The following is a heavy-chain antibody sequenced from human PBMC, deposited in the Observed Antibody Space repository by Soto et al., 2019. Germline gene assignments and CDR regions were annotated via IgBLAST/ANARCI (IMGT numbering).Heavy chain of an antibody. D-gene: IGHD5-12*01. J-gene: IGHJ4*02. CDR2: IVPVFGRP. V-gene: IGHV1-69*13. CDR3: AREGSGYNF. CDR1: GGSFSNFG. Sequence: ASVKVSCKASGGSFSNFGISWVRQAPGQGLEWMGGIVPVFGRPNYAQRFRGRLTITADESTGTGYMELISLRSDDTAVYYCAREGSGYNFWGQGTQVTVSS.